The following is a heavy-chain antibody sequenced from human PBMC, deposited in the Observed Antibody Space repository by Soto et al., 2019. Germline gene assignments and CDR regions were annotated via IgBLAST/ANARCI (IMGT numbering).Heavy chain of an antibody. CDR1: GFTFSSYS. CDR3: ARDLRVGYYSYYGMDV. V-gene: IGHV3-21*01. Sequence: EVQLVESGGGLVKPGGSLRLSCAASGFTFSSYSMNWVRQAPGKGLEWVSSISSSSSYIYYADSVKGRFTISRDNAKNSLYLQMNSLRAEDTAVYYCARDLRVGYYSYYGMDVWGQGTTVTVSS. J-gene: IGHJ6*02. CDR2: ISSSSSYI. D-gene: IGHD3-10*01.